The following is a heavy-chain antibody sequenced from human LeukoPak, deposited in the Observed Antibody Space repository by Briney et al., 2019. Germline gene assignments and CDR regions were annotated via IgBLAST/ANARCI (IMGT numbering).Heavy chain of an antibody. CDR2: INPSGGST. Sequence: ASVKVSCKASGYTFTSYYMHWVRQAPGQGLEWMGIINPSGGSTRYAQKFQGRVTMTRDTSTSTVYMELSSLRSEDTAVYYCARPSLLYYFDYWGQGTLVTVSS. V-gene: IGHV1-46*01. J-gene: IGHJ4*02. CDR1: GYTFTSYY. CDR3: ARPSLLYYFDY.